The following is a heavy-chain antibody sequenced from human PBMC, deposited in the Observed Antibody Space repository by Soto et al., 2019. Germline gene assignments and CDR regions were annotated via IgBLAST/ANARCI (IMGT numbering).Heavy chain of an antibody. D-gene: IGHD1-20*01. CDR2: ISYDGSNK. CDR1: GFTFSSYG. J-gene: IGHJ4*02. CDR3: ARILRDSQGWYNHDF. V-gene: IGHV3-30*03. Sequence: GGSLRLSCAASGFTFSSYGMHWVRQAPGKGLEWVAVISYDGSNKYYADSVKGRFTISRDNSKNTLYLQMNSLRAEDTAVYYCARILRDSQGWYNHDFWGQGTLVTVSS.